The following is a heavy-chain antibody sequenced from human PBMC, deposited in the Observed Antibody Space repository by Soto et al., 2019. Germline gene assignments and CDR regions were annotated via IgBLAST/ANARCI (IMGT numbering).Heavy chain of an antibody. V-gene: IGHV4-61*08. Sequence: SETLSLTCSVSGGSVSSGGYYLSWIRQPPGKGLEWIGYFYYRGSTNYNPSLQSRVTISVDTPKNQVSLRLNSVTAADTAVYYCARVHVMVVAGSTFDYWGHGTLVTVSS. CDR1: GGSVSSGGYY. D-gene: IGHD6-19*01. CDR3: ARVHVMVVAGSTFDY. J-gene: IGHJ4*01. CDR2: FYYRGST.